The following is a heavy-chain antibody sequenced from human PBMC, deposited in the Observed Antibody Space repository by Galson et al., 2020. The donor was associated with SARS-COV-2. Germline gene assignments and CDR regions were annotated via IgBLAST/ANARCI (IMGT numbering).Heavy chain of an antibody. J-gene: IGHJ6*02. CDR2: IYYSGST. V-gene: IGHV4-59*13. Sequence: SETLSLTCTVSGGSISSYYWSWIRQPRGKGLEWIGYIYYSGSTNYNPSLKSRVTISVDTSKNQFSLKLSSVTAADTAVYYCARDLGSPPYYYYGMDVWGQGTTVTVSS. CDR3: ARDLGSPPYYYYGMDV. D-gene: IGHD2-15*01. CDR1: GGSISSYY.